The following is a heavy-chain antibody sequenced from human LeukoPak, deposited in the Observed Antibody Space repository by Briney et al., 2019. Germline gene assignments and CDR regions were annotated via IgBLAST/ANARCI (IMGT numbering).Heavy chain of an antibody. J-gene: IGHJ4*02. CDR2: IYYSGST. V-gene: IGHV4-59*01. CDR1: GSSISSYY. Sequence: SETLSLTCTVSGSSISSYYWSWIRQPPGKGLEWIGYIYYSGSTNYNPSLKSRVTISVDTSKNQFSLKLSSVTAADTAVYYCARTTYQWHEKYYFDYWGQGTLVTVSS. D-gene: IGHD6-19*01. CDR3: ARTTYQWHEKYYFDY.